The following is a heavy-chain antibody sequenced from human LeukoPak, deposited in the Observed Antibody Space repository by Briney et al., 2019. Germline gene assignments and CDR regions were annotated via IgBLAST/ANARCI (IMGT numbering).Heavy chain of an antibody. V-gene: IGHV4-39*01. CDR3: ARQPPDWENQKLETYYFDY. J-gene: IGHJ4*02. Sequence: PSETLSLTCTVSGGSISSSSYYWGWIRQPPGKGREWIGSIYYSGSTYYNPSLKSRVTISVDTSKNQCSLKLSSVTAADTAVYYCARQPPDWENQKLETYYFDYWGQGTLVTVSS. CDR1: GGSISSSSYY. CDR2: IYYSGST. D-gene: IGHD3-9*01.